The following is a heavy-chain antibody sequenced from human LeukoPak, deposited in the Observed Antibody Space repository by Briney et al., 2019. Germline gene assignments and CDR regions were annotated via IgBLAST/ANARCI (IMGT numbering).Heavy chain of an antibody. CDR2: ISNSGGST. J-gene: IGHJ4*02. CDR3: AKRASGSGTSLYYFDY. CDR1: GFTFSSYA. D-gene: IGHD3-10*01. Sequence: GGSLRLSCAASGFTFSSYAMSWVRQAPGKGLEGVSVISNSGGSTFYADSVKGRFTISRDNSKNTLYLQMNSLRAEDTAVYYCAKRASGSGTSLYYFDYWGKGTLVTVSS. V-gene: IGHV3-23*01.